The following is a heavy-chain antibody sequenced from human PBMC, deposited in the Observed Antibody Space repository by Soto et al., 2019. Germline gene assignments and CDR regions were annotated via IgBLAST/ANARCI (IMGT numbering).Heavy chain of an antibody. Sequence: QVQLVESGGGVVQPGRSLRLSCAASGFTFSSYAMHWVRQAPGKGLEWVAVISYDGSNKYYADSVKGRFTISRDNSKNTLYLQMNRLRAEDTAVYYCARDLGRIVLRRTGAFDIWGQGTMVTVSS. CDR3: ARDLGRIVLRRTGAFDI. J-gene: IGHJ3*02. CDR2: ISYDGSNK. CDR1: GFTFSSYA. V-gene: IGHV3-30-3*01. D-gene: IGHD2-15*01.